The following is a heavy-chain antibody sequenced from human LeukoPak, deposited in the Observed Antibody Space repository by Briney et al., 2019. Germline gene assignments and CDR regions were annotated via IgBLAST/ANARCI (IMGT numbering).Heavy chain of an antibody. V-gene: IGHV3-9*01. CDR1: GFTFDDYA. D-gene: IGHD5-18*01. CDR2: ISWNSGSI. J-gene: IGHJ4*02. Sequence: PGGSLRLSCAASGFTFDDYAMHWVRQAPGKGLEWVSGISWNSGSIGYADSVKGRFTISRDNAKNSLYLQMNSLRAEDTAVYYCARGRVQLWFGSRGQGTLVTVSS. CDR3: ARGRVQLWFGS.